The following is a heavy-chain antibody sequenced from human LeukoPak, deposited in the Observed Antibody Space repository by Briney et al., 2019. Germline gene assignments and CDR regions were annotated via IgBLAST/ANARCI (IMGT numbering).Heavy chain of an antibody. V-gene: IGHV4-34*01. CDR2: INHSGST. J-gene: IGHJ6*04. CDR1: GASFSGYH. CDR3: ARGLSSGMDV. Sequence: SETLSLTCAVSGASFSGYHWSWIRQPPGKGLEWIGEINHSGSTNYNPSLKSRVTISVDTSKNQFSLKLSSVTAADTAVYYCARGLSSGMDVWGKGTTVTVSS.